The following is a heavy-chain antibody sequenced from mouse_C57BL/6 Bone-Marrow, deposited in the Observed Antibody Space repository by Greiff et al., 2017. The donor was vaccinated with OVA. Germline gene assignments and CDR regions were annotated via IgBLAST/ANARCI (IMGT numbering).Heavy chain of an antibody. V-gene: IGHV5-6*01. J-gene: IGHJ2*01. CDR3: ARTPLP. CDR1: GFTFSSYG. Sequence: EVQLQESGGDLVKPGGSLKLSCAASGFTFSSYGMSWVRQTPDKRLEWVATISSGGSYTYYPDSVKGRFTISRDNAKNTLYLQMSSLKSEDTAMYYCARTPLPWGQGTTLTVSS. CDR2: ISSGGSYT. D-gene: IGHD2-10*01.